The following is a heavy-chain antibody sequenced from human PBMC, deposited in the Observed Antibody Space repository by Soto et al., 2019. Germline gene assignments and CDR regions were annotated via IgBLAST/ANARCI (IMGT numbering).Heavy chain of an antibody. CDR1: GDTFNNYA. J-gene: IGHJ4*02. D-gene: IGHD6-13*01. Sequence: QVQLVQSGAEVKKPGTSVKVSCQAFGDTFNNYAVTWVRQAPGQGLEWMGGVIPTAGKPNYAQNFQGRITITADESTSRVYMELSSLRSDDTAVYYCASSYGISWYGDYWGQGTLVAVAS. CDR3: ASSYGISWYGDY. CDR2: VIPTAGKP. V-gene: IGHV1-69*01.